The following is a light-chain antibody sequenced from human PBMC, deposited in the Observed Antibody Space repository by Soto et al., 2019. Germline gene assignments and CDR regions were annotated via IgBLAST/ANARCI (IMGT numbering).Light chain of an antibody. CDR1: QGISSY. CDR2: AAS. CDR3: LQDYNYPLT. V-gene: IGKV1-6*01. J-gene: IGKJ4*01. Sequence: AIQLTQSPSSLSASVGDRVTITCRASQGISSYLAWYQQKPGKAPKLLIYAASTLQSGVPSRFSGSGSGTDFTLTISSLQPEDFATYYCLQDYNYPLTFGGGTKVDNK.